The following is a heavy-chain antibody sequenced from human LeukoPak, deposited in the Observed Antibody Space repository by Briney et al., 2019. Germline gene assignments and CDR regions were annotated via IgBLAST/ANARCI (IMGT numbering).Heavy chain of an antibody. D-gene: IGHD5-18*01. CDR1: GYTFTSYG. V-gene: IGHV1-18*01. Sequence: ASAKVSCKASGYTFTSYGISWVRQAPGQGLEWMGWISAYNGNTNYAQKLQGRATMTTDTSTSTAYMELRSLRSDDTAVYYCARDLGGGYSYGLDYWGQGTLVTVSS. J-gene: IGHJ4*02. CDR3: ARDLGGGYSYGLDY. CDR2: ISAYNGNT.